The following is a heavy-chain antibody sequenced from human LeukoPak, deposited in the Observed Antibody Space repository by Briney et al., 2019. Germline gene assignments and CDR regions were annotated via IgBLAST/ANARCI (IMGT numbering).Heavy chain of an antibody. CDR1: GFTFSSYW. CDR2: IKQDGSEK. Sequence: TGGSLRLSCAASGFTFSSYWMSWVRQAPGKGLEWVANIKQDGSEKYYVDSVKGRFTISRDNAKNSLYLQMNSLRAEDTAVYYCARDSVQMRYSYDSSGYYYGYWGQGTLVTVSS. CDR3: ARDSVQMRYSYDSSGYYYGY. V-gene: IGHV3-7*01. J-gene: IGHJ4*02. D-gene: IGHD3-22*01.